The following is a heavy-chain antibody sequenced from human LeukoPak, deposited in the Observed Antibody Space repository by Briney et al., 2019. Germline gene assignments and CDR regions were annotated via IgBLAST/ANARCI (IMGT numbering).Heavy chain of an antibody. CDR3: ARGYSSSWYNWLDP. V-gene: IGHV3-74*01. D-gene: IGHD6-13*01. CDR1: GFTFNSYW. J-gene: IGHJ5*02. CDR2: INNDGSTT. Sequence: GGSLRLSCAASGFTFNSYWMHWVRQAPGKGLVWVSQINNDGSTTRYADSVKGRFTISRDNAENTLYLQMNSLRVEDAAVYYCARGYSSSWYNWLDPWGQGTQVTVSS.